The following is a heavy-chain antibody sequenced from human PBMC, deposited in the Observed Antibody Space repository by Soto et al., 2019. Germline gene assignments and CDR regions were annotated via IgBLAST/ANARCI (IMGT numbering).Heavy chain of an antibody. CDR3: ASLTGRYYGFDYYYANGVDV. V-gene: IGHV4-39*01. Sequence: KASETLSLTCTVSGGSISSSSYYWGWIRQPPGKGLEWIGSIYYSGSTYYNPSLKSRVTISVDTSKNQFSLKLSSVTAADTAVYYCASLTGRYYGFDYYYANGVDVWGQGTTVTVSS. D-gene: IGHD3-10*01. CDR1: GGSISSSSYY. J-gene: IGHJ6*02. CDR2: IYYSGST.